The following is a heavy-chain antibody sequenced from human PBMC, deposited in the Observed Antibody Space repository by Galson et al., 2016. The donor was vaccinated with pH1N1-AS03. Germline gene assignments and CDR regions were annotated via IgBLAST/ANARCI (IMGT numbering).Heavy chain of an antibody. CDR2: IWPAEGNK. D-gene: IGHD3-22*01. V-gene: IGHV3-33*08. Sequence: SLRLSCAASGFTFSTYAMHWVRQAPGKGLEWVAIIWPAEGNKYYADSVKGRFTISRDNSKNTLFLQMNSLTSDDTSVYYCVRDGDSSTCPLDFWGQGTLVIVSS. J-gene: IGHJ4*02. CDR3: VRDGDSSTCPLDF. CDR1: GFTFSTYA.